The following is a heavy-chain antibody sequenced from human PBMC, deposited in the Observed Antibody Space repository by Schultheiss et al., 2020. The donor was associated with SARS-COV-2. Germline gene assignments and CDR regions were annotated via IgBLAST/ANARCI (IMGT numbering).Heavy chain of an antibody. V-gene: IGHV3-13*01. Sequence: GGSLRLSCAASGFTFSSYDMHWVRQATGKGLEWVSAIGTAGDTYYPGSVKGRFTISRDNSKNTLYLQMNSLRAEDTAVYYCARGDGGNTRPEGYWGQGTLVTVSS. CDR3: ARGDGGNTRPEGY. J-gene: IGHJ4*02. CDR2: IGTAGDT. D-gene: IGHD4-23*01. CDR1: GFTFSSYD.